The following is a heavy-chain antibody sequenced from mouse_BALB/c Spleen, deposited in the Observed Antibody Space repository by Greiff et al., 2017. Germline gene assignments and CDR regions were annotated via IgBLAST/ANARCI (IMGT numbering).Heavy chain of an antibody. CDR2: ISYSGST. J-gene: IGHJ3*01. Sequence: DVKLVESGPGLVKPSQSLSLTCTVTGYSITSDYAWNWIRQFPGNKLEWMGYISYSGSTSYNPSLKSRISITRDTSKNQFFLQLNSVTTEDTATYYCARSTMITTPAWFAYWGQGTLVTVSA. D-gene: IGHD2-4*01. CDR1: GYSITSDYA. V-gene: IGHV3-2*02. CDR3: ARSTMITTPAWFAY.